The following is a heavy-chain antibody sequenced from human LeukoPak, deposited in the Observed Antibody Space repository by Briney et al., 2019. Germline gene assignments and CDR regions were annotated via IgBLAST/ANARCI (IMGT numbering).Heavy chain of an antibody. Sequence: SETLSLTCAVSGGSITSSNWWSRVRQPPGKGLEWIGEIYYTGNTNYNPSLKSRVTISVDKSNNQFSPNLGSVTAADTAVYYCAKSNAWDWFDPWGQGTLVTVS. V-gene: IGHV4-4*02. CDR2: IYYTGNT. CDR1: GGSITSSNW. CDR3: AKSNAWDWFDP. D-gene: IGHD4-11*01. J-gene: IGHJ5*02.